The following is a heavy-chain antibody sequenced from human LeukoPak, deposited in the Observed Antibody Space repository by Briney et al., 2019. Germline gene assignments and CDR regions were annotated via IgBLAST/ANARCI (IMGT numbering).Heavy chain of an antibody. J-gene: IGHJ4*02. D-gene: IGHD3-3*01. CDR1: GFTFSSYA. V-gene: IGHV3-30*04. CDR3: ARAKEWLLDRGPFDY. Sequence: GRSLRLSCAASGFTFSSYAMHWVRQAPGKGLEWVAVISYDGSNKYYADSVKGRFTISRDNSKNTLYLQMNSLRAEDTAVYYCARAKEWLLDRGPFDYWGQGTLVTVSS. CDR2: ISYDGSNK.